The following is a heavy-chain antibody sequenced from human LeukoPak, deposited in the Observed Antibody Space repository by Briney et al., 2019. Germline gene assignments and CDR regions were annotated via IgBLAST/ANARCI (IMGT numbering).Heavy chain of an antibody. V-gene: IGHV3-23*01. Sequence: PGGSLRLSCAASGFTFSSYAMSWVRPAPGRGLEWVSGLRGSAGGSNSADSVKGRFTISRDNSKNTLFLQMDRRRAEDTAVYFCAKRGVVVRVFLVGFHKEAYYFDSWGQGALVTVSS. J-gene: IGHJ4*02. CDR1: GFTFSSYA. CDR3: AKRGVVVRVFLVGFHKEAYYFDS. CDR2: LRGSAGGS. D-gene: IGHD3-16*02.